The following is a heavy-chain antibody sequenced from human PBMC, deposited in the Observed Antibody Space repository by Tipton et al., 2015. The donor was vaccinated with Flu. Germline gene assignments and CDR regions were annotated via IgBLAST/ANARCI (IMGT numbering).Heavy chain of an antibody. CDR2: IYDSGST. Sequence: TLSLTCTVYGGSISSSTYYWGWIRQPPGKGLEWIGSIYDSGSTYYIPSLKSRVTISVDTSKKQFSLKLSSVTAADTAVYYCASGPYYYDSSGHYPDGVNIWGQGTMVTASS. D-gene: IGHD3-22*01. CDR1: GGSISSSTYY. V-gene: IGHV4-39*01. J-gene: IGHJ3*02. CDR3: ASGPYYYDSSGHYPDGVNI.